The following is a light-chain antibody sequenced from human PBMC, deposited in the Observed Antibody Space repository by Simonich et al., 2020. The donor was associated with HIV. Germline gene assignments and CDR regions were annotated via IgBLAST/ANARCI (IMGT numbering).Light chain of an antibody. CDR2: DVS. CDR1: SSDVGGYDY. J-gene: IGLJ3*02. CDR3: SSYTSTSTRV. V-gene: IGLV2-14*03. Sequence: QSALTQPRSVSGSPGQAVTISCTGPSSDVGGYDYVSWYQQHPGKAPKLMIYDVSNRPSGVSNRVAGSKSGNTASLTISGLQAEDEADYYCSSYTSTSTRVFGGGTKLTVL.